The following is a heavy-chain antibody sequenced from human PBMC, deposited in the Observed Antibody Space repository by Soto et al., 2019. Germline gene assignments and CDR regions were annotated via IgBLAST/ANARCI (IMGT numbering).Heavy chain of an antibody. D-gene: IGHD2-2*01. J-gene: IGHJ4*02. CDR1: GFTFSNYA. CDR2: ISDSGGST. CDR3: AKRSNTPAAMKSPFDY. V-gene: IGHV3-23*01. Sequence: EVQVLDSGGGLVQPGGSLRLSCAASGFTFSNYAMSWVRQAPGKGLEWVSTISDSGGSTYYADSVKGRFTISRDNSKNTLYLQMNSLRAKDTAVYYCAKRSNTPAAMKSPFDYWGQGTLVTVSA.